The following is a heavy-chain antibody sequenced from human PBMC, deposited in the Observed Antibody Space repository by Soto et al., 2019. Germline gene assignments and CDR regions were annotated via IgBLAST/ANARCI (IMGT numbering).Heavy chain of an antibody. Sequence: EVQLVESGGGLVQPGGSLRLSCAASGFTFRSYAMHWVRQAPGKGLEYVSAISSNGGSTYYANSVKGRFTISRDNSKNTLYLQMGSLRAEDMAVSYCATNYGDYYYYGMDVWGQGTTVTVSS. CDR2: ISSNGGST. J-gene: IGHJ6*02. V-gene: IGHV3-64*01. CDR3: ATNYGDYYYYGMDV. CDR1: GFTFRSYA. D-gene: IGHD4-17*01.